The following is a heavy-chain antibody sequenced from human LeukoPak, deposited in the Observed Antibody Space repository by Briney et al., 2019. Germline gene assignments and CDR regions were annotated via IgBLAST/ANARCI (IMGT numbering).Heavy chain of an antibody. CDR3: ARREYGFGEPGGFDY. Sequence: SVKVSCKASGGTFSSYAISWVRQAPGQGLEWMGGIIPIFGTANYAQKFQGKVTITADESMSTAYMELSSLRSEDTAVYYCARREYGFGEPGGFDYWGQGTLVTVSS. D-gene: IGHD3-10*01. V-gene: IGHV1-69*01. CDR1: GGTFSSYA. CDR2: IIPIFGTA. J-gene: IGHJ4*02.